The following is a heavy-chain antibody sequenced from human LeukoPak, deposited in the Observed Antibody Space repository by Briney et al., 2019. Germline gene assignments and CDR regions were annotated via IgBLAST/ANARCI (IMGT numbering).Heavy chain of an antibody. CDR2: INAGNGNT. CDR1: GYTFTSYA. J-gene: IGHJ4*02. CDR3: ARDSSTRVTDFDY. D-gene: IGHD5-18*01. Sequence: GASVKVSCKASGYTFTSYAMHWVRQAPGQRLEWMGWINAGNGNTKYSQKFQGRVTITRDTSASTAYMELSSLRSEDTAVYYCARDSSTRVTDFDYWGQGTLVTVSS. V-gene: IGHV1-3*01.